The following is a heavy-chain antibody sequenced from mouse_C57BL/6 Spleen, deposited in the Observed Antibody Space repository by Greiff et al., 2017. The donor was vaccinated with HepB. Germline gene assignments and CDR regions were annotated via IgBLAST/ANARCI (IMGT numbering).Heavy chain of an antibody. CDR1: GFNIKDDY. CDR3: TNYYGSSWAY. Sequence: EVQLQESGAELVRPGASVKLSCTASGFNIKDDYMHWVKQRPEQGLEWIGWIDPENGDTEYASKFRGKATITADTSSNTAYLQLSSLTSEDTAVYYCTNYYGSSWAYWGQGTLVTVSA. D-gene: IGHD1-1*01. CDR2: IDPENGDT. V-gene: IGHV14-4*01. J-gene: IGHJ3*01.